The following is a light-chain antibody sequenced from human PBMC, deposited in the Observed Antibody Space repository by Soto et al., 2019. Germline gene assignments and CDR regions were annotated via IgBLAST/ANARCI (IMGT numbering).Light chain of an antibody. J-gene: IGLJ2*01. CDR1: SSNIGSNY. CDR2: RNN. Sequence: QSVLTQPPSASGTPGQRVTISCSGSSSNIGSNYVYWYQQLPGTAPKLLIYRNNQRPSGVPDRFSGSKSGTSASLAISGLRSEDEADYYCAAWDDILIGVVFGGGTKLTVL. V-gene: IGLV1-47*01. CDR3: AAWDDILIGVV.